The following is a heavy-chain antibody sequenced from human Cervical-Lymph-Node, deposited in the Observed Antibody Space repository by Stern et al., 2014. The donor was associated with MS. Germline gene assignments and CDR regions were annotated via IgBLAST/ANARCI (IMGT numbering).Heavy chain of an antibody. CDR2: FDREDGET. Sequence: QVQLVQSGAQVKKPGASVKVSCKVSGYTLSELSIYWVRQAPGKGLEWMGGFDREDGETFDAQKFQGRLTMTEDSSTDTAYMELSSLRSEDTAIYYCATGALAGVFDYWGQGTLVTVSS. V-gene: IGHV1-24*01. CDR1: GYTLSELS. CDR3: ATGALAGVFDY. D-gene: IGHD7-27*01. J-gene: IGHJ4*02.